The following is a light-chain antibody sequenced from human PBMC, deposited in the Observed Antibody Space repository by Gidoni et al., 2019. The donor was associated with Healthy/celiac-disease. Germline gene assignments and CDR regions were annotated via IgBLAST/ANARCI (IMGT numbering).Light chain of an antibody. CDR1: QYIGSS. V-gene: IGKV1-9*01. CDR2: AAA. CDR3: QQLYISPPT. J-gene: IGKJ4*01. Sequence: DVQLTQSPSFLSASVGARVTITCRASQYIGSSLAWYQRTSGEAPKFLIYAAATLQSGVPTRCSGSGSGTEFTLTIRSLQAEDFATYYCQQLYISPPTFGGGTKVEIK.